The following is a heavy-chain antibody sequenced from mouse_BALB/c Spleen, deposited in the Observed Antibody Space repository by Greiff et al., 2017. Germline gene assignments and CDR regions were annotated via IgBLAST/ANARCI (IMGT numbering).Heavy chain of an antibody. Sequence: EVKVVESGGGLVQPGGSRKLSCAASGFTFSSFGMHWVRQAPEKGLEWVAYISSGSSTIYYADTVKGRFTISRDNPKNTLFLQMTSLRSEDTAMYYCARDGIYAMDYWGQGTSVTVSS. CDR1: GFTFSSFG. V-gene: IGHV5-17*02. CDR3: ARDGIYAMDY. J-gene: IGHJ4*01. D-gene: IGHD2-1*01. CDR2: ISSGSSTI.